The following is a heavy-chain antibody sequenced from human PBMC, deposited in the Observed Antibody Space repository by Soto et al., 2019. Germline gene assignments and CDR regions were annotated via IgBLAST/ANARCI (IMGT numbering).Heavy chain of an antibody. Sequence: RQAPGKGLEWVSVIYSGGSTYYADSVKGRFTISRDNSKNTLYLQMNSLRAEDAAVYYCARDTYSSSWGNYYGMDVWGQGTTVTVSS. V-gene: IGHV3-53*01. D-gene: IGHD6-13*01. CDR3: ARDTYSSSWGNYYGMDV. J-gene: IGHJ6*02. CDR2: IYSGGST.